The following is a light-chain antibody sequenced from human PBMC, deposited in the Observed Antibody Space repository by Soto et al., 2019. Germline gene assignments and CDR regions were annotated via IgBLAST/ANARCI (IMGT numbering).Light chain of an antibody. J-gene: IGLJ1*01. CDR1: SSNIGRNT. CDR2: SNN. V-gene: IGLV1-44*01. Sequence: QLVLIQPPSASGTPGQRVTISCSGSSSNIGRNTVNWYQQLPGTAPKLLIYSNNQRPSGVPDRFSGSKSGTSASLAISGLQSEDEADYYCAAWDDSLSGLYVFGTGTKLTVL. CDR3: AAWDDSLSGLYV.